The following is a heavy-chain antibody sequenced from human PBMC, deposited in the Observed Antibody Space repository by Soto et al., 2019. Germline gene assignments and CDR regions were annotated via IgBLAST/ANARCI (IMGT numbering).Heavy chain of an antibody. J-gene: IGHJ3*02. CDR3: ARAITFGGGGRRAFDI. D-gene: IGHD3-16*01. CDR2: INAGNGNT. V-gene: IGHV1-3*01. CDR1: GYTFTSYA. Sequence: QVQLVQSGAEVKKPGASVKVSCKASGYTFTSYAMHWVRQAPGQRLEWMGWINAGNGNTKYSQKFQGRVTITRDTSACTAYMELSSLRSEDTAVYYCARAITFGGGGRRAFDIWGQGTMVTVSS.